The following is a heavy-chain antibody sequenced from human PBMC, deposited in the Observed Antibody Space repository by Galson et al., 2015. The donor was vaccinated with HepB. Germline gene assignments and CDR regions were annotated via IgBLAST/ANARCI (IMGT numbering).Heavy chain of an antibody. D-gene: IGHD3-10*01. CDR2: IDPSDSYT. CDR1: GYSFTSYW. CDR3: AREENYYGSGSYPNWFDP. Sequence: QSGAEVKKPGESLRISCKGSGYSFTSYWISWVRQMPGKGLEWMGRIDPSDSYTNYSPSFQGHVTISADKSISTAYLQWSSLKASDTAMYYCAREENYYGSGSYPNWFDPWGQGTLVTVSS. V-gene: IGHV5-10-1*01. J-gene: IGHJ5*02.